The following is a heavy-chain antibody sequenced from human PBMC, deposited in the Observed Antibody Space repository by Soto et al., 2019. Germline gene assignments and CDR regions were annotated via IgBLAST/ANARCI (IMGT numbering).Heavy chain of an antibody. Sequence: PGESLKISCKGSGYSFTSYWIGWVRQLPGKGLEWMGIIYPGDSDTRYSPSFHGQVTTSADKSISTAYLQWISLKASDTAMYYCARAGFYRAYGMDVWGRGSTVAVAS. V-gene: IGHV5-51*01. J-gene: IGHJ6*01. CDR3: ARAGFYRAYGMDV. CDR2: IYPGDSDT. CDR1: GYSFTSYW. D-gene: IGHD3-16*02.